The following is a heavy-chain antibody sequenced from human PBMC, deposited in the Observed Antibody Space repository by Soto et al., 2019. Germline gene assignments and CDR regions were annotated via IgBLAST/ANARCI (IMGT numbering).Heavy chain of an antibody. CDR3: ARVRSGIDHDDFEY. CDR1: GFTFSSYS. CDR2: MSFDGYSK. D-gene: IGHD2-21*01. Sequence: QVQLVESGGGVVQPGRSLRLSCAASGFTFSSYSMHWVRQAPGKGLERVAAMSFDGYSKYFADSVKGRFTISRDNSKNTLSLQMNNLGADDSAVYYCARVRSGIDHDDFEYWGQGTLVTVSS. J-gene: IGHJ4*02. V-gene: IGHV3-30-3*01.